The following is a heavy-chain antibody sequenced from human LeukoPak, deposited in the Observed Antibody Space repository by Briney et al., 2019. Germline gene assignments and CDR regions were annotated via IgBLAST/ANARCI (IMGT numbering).Heavy chain of an antibody. CDR2: IRSNSDGGTI. J-gene: IGHJ5*02. CDR3: ATDFYDST. V-gene: IGHV3-15*07. CDR1: GFTFSNAW. Sequence: GGSLRLSCATSGFTFSNAWMNWVRQAPGKGLEWVGRIRSNSDGGTIDYAAPVKGRFTLSRDDSETTLYLQMNSLQTEDTAVYYCATDFYDSTWGQGTLVTVSS. D-gene: IGHD3-22*01.